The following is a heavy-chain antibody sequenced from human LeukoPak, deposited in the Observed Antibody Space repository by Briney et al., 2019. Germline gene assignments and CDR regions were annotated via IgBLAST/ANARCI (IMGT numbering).Heavy chain of an antibody. J-gene: IGHJ4*02. D-gene: IGHD1-26*01. CDR1: GFTFTDYY. CDR3: VRTAGRDAGI. CDR2: ISSGSSDT. V-gene: IGHV3-11*06. Sequence: PGGSLRLSCAASGFTFTDYYMSWIRQAPGKGLEWLSYISSGSSDTNYADSVKGRFTISRDNAKKSLYLQMNSLRAEDTAVYYCVRTAGRDAGIWGQGTLVTVSS.